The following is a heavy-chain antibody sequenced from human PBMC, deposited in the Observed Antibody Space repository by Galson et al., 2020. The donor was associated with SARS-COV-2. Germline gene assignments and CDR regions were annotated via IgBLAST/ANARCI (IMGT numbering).Heavy chain of an antibody. Sequence: TGGSLRLSCAVSGFPFSSYTIHWVRQPPGKGLEWVAIISYDGSKEYYADPVKGRFTISSDNSKTTVYLQMNSLRPEDTAVYYCAPLGGGVVDHWGQGTLVTVSS. J-gene: IGHJ4*02. D-gene: IGHD3-3*01. CDR1: GFPFSSYT. CDR2: ISYDGSKE. V-gene: IGHV3-30-3*01. CDR3: APLGGGVVDH.